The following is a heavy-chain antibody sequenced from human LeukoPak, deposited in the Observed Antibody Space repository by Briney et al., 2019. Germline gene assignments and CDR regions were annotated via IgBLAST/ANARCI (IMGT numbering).Heavy chain of an antibody. CDR3: ARESGSYEAYFDY. D-gene: IGHD1-26*01. CDR1: GGTFSSYA. CDR2: IIPILGIA. J-gene: IGHJ4*02. Sequence: SVKVSCKASGGTFSSYAISWVRQAPGQGLEWMGRIIPILGIANYAQKFQGRVTITADKSTSTAYMELSSLRSEDTAVYYCARESGSYEAYFDYWGQGTLVTVSS. V-gene: IGHV1-69*04.